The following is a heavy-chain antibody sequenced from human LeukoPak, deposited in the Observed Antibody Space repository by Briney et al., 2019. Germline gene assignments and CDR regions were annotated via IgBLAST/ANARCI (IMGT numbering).Heavy chain of an antibody. D-gene: IGHD3-22*01. CDR1: GYSISSGYY. CDR3: ARSEYYYDSSGYSDY. V-gene: IGHV4-38-2*01. J-gene: IGHJ4*02. Sequence: SETLSLTXAVSGYSISSGYYWGWIRQPPGKGLEWIGRIYTSGSTNYNPSLKSRVTISVDTSKNQFSLKLSSVTAADTAVYYCARSEYYYDSSGYSDYWGQGTLVTVSS. CDR2: IYTSGST.